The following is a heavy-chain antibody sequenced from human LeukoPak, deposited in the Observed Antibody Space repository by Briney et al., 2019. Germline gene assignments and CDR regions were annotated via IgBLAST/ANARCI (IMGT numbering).Heavy chain of an antibody. V-gene: IGHV3-7*01. CDR2: IKQDGSEK. D-gene: IGHD1-14*01. CDR3: AREAWEPYYYYYMDV. Sequence: GGSLRLSCAASGFTFSSYSMNWVRQAPGKGLEWVANIKQDGSEKYYADSVKGRFTISRDNAKNSLYLQMNSLRAEDTAVYYCAREAWEPYYYYYMDVWGKGTTVTISS. CDR1: GFTFSSYS. J-gene: IGHJ6*03.